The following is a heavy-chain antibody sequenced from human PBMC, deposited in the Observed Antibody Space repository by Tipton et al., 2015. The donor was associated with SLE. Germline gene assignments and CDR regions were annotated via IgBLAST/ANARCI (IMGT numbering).Heavy chain of an antibody. CDR1: GGSFSGYY. J-gene: IGHJ3*02. CDR3: AREYPIAAAGAEAFDT. CDR2: INHSGST. V-gene: IGHV4-34*01. Sequence: LRLSCAVYGGSFSGYYWSWIRQPPGKGLEWIGEINHSGSTNYNPSLKSRVTISVDTSKNQFSLKLSSVTAADTAVYYCAREYPIAAAGAEAFDTWGQGTMVTVSS. D-gene: IGHD6-13*01.